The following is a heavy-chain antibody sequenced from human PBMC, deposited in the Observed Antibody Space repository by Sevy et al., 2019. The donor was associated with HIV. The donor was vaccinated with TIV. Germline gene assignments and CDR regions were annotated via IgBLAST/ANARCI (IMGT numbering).Heavy chain of an antibody. V-gene: IGHV4-34*01. CDR3: ARRGELLHAFDI. Sequence: SETLSLTCAVYGGSFSGYYWSWIRQPPGKGLEWIGEINHSGSTNYNPSLKSRVTISVDTSKNQFSLKLSSVTAADTAVYYCARRGELLHAFDIWGQWTMVTVSS. J-gene: IGHJ3*02. CDR2: INHSGST. D-gene: IGHD1-26*01. CDR1: GGSFSGYY.